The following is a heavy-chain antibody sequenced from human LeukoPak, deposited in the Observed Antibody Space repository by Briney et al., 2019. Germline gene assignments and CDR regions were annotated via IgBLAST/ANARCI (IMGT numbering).Heavy chain of an antibody. CDR2: IIPIFGTV. Sequence: GASVKVSCKASGGTFSSYAISWVRQAPGQGLEWMGGIIPIFGTVNYAQKFQGRVTITADESTSTAYMELSSLRSEDTAVYYCARGRKRLRLDAFDIWGQGTMVTVSS. CDR1: GGTFSSYA. J-gene: IGHJ3*02. CDR3: ARGRKRLRLDAFDI. D-gene: IGHD5-12*01. V-gene: IGHV1-69*13.